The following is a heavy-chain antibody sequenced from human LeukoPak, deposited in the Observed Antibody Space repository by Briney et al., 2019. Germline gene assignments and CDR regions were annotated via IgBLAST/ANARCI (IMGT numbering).Heavy chain of an antibody. CDR3: AIHIVVVPAAKKKNWFDP. V-gene: IGHV4-34*01. D-gene: IGHD2-2*01. Sequence: SETLSLTCAVYGGSLSGYHWSWIRQPPGKGLEWIGEINHSGSTNYNPSLKSRVTISVDTFKNQFSLKLSSVTAADTAVYYCAIHIVVVPAAKKKNWFDPWGQGTLVTVSS. CDR1: GGSLSGYH. CDR2: INHSGST. J-gene: IGHJ5*02.